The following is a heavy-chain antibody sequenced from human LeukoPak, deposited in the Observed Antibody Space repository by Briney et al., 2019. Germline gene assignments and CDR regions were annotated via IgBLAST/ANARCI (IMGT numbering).Heavy chain of an antibody. J-gene: IGHJ3*02. CDR3: ARVLLLWFGVDRHGSFDI. V-gene: IGHV1-69*13. Sequence: SVKVSCKASGGTFSSYAISWVRQAPGQGLEWMGGIIPIFGTANYAQKFQGRVTITADESTSTAYMELSSLRSDDTAVYYCARVLLLWFGVDRHGSFDIWGQGTMVTVSS. CDR2: IIPIFGTA. D-gene: IGHD3-10*01. CDR1: GGTFSSYA.